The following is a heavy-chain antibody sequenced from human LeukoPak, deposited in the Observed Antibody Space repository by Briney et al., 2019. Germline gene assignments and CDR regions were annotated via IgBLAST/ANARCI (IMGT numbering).Heavy chain of an antibody. V-gene: IGHV1-69*04. CDR2: IIPILGIA. D-gene: IGHD1-1*01. J-gene: IGHJ4*02. CDR1: GGTFSSYA. CDR3: ARENWNHYFDY. Sequence: SVKVSCKASGGTFSSYAISWVRQAPGQGLEWMGRIIPILGIANYAQKFQGRVTITADKSTSTAYMELSSLRSEDTAVYYCARENWNHYFDYWGQGTLVTVSS.